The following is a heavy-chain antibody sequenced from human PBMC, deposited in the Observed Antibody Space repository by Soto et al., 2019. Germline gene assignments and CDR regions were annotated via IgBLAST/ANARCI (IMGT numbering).Heavy chain of an antibody. CDR3: ARDCSSITCSPY. J-gene: IGHJ4*02. V-gene: IGHV3-48*01. CDR1: GFTFSSYS. CDR2: IGSSSSTI. Sequence: EVQLVESGGGLVQPGGSLRLSCAASGFTFSSYSMNWVRQAPGKGLEWVSYIGSSSSTIYYADSVKGRFTISRDNAKKSLYLQMNSLRAEDTAVDYCARDCSSITCSPYWGQGTLVTVSS. D-gene: IGHD2-2*01.